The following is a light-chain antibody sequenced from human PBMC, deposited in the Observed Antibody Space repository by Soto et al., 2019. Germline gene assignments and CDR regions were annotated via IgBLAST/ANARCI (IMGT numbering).Light chain of an antibody. Sequence: VLTQSPGTLSLSPGERATLSCRASQSVSSSYLAWYQQKPGQAPRLLIYGASSRATGIPDRFSGSGSGTDFTLTISRLEPEDFAVYYCQQYGSSLYTLGQGTKVDIK. CDR3: QQYGSSLYT. CDR1: QSVSSSY. V-gene: IGKV3-20*01. J-gene: IGKJ2*01. CDR2: GAS.